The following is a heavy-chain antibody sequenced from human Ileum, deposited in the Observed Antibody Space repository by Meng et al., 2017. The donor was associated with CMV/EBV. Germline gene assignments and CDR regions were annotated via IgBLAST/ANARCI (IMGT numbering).Heavy chain of an antibody. CDR3: ARATCRSTTCFGYYFYGLDV. CDR1: GFTFSSYE. J-gene: IGHJ6*02. Sequence: GGSLRLSCEASGFTFSSYEMNWVRQVPGKGLEWVSYITGSSSSIYYSDSVKGRFTISRDNAKNSLFLQMNSLRVEDTAVYYCARATCRSTTCFGYYFYGLDVWGQGTTVTVSS. D-gene: IGHD2-2*01. CDR2: ITGSSSSI. V-gene: IGHV3-48*03.